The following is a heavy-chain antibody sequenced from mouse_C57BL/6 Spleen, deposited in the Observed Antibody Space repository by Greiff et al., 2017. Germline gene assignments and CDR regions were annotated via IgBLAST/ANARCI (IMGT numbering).Heavy chain of an antibody. D-gene: IGHD2-3*01. CDR1: GFSLTSYG. J-gene: IGHJ4*01. V-gene: IGHV2-5*01. Sequence: QVQLKESGPGLVQPSQSLSITCTVSGFSLTSYGVHWVRQSPGKGLEWLGVIWRGGSTDYNAAFMSRLSITHDNSKSQVFFKMNSLQADDTAIYYCSKNLDGGYLSNYWCQRTSVTVSS. CDR2: IWRGGST. CDR3: SKNLDGGYLSNY.